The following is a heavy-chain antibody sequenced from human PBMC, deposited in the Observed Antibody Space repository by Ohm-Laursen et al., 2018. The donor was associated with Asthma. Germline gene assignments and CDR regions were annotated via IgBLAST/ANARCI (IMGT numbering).Heavy chain of an antibody. CDR3: ARDRYNVLGAQYYYGMDV. CDR1: GFTFSSYG. CDR2: ISYDGSNK. V-gene: IGHV3-30*03. J-gene: IGHJ6*02. Sequence: SLRLSCAASGFTFSSYGMHWVRQAPGKGLEWVAVISYDGSNKYYADSVKGRFTISRDNSKNTLYLQMNSLRAEDTAVYYCARDRYNVLGAQYYYGMDVWGQGTTVTVSS. D-gene: IGHD1-26*01.